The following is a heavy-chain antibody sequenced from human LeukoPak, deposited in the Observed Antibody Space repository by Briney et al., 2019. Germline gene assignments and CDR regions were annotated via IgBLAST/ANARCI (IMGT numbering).Heavy chain of an antibody. J-gene: IGHJ6*02. V-gene: IGHV4-59*08. CDR1: GGSMNSYY. CDR3: ARHPWPTAYYGMDV. CDR2: IYSRGST. Sequence: RSSETLSLTCSVSGGSMNSYYWSWVRQPPGKGLEWIGHIYSRGSTNYNPSLRSRVTISVDTSKNQFSLKLSSVTAADTAVYYCARHPWPTAYYGMDVWGQGTTVTVSS.